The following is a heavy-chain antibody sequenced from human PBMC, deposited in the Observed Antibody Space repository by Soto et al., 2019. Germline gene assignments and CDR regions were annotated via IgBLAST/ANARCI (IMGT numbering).Heavy chain of an antibody. Sequence: PSETLSLTCTVSGGSVSSGSYYWSWIRQPPGKGLEWIGYIYYSGSTNYNPSLKSRVTISVDTSKNQFSLKLSSVTAADTAVYYCARERGGRTAMVTRYFDYWGQGTQVTVS. J-gene: IGHJ4*02. CDR1: GGSVSSGSYY. CDR2: IYYSGST. CDR3: ARERGGRTAMVTRYFDY. V-gene: IGHV4-61*01. D-gene: IGHD5-18*01.